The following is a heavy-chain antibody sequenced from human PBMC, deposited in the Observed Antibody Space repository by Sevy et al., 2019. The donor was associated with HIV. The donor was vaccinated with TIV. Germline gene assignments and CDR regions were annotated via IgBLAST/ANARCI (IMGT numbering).Heavy chain of an antibody. CDR2: IYSSGST. CDR3: ARSNGDYGPLFDY. J-gene: IGHJ4*02. V-gene: IGHV4-4*07. CDR1: GGSISGYY. D-gene: IGHD4-17*01. Sequence: SETLSLTCTVSGGSISGYYWSWIRQPAGKGLEWIGRIYSSGSTNYNPSPKSRVTMSVDTSKNQFSLKLTSVTAADTAVYFCARSNGDYGPLFDYWGQGTLVTVSS.